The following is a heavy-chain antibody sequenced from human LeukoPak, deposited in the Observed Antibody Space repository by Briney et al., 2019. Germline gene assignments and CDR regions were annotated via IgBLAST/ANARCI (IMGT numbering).Heavy chain of an antibody. Sequence: GGSLRLSCAASGFTFRTSWMSWVRQAPGKGLEWVASIKEDGSEKNYVDSVKGRFTISRDNDNNSLYLHMNSLRVDDTAFYYCARGGRPDSWGQGTLVTVSS. V-gene: IGHV3-7*04. D-gene: IGHD1-26*01. CDR2: IKEDGSEK. CDR3: ARGGRPDS. CDR1: GFTFRTSW. J-gene: IGHJ5*01.